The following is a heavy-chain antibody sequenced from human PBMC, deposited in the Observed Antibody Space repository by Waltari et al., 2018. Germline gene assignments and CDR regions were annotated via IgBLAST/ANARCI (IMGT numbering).Heavy chain of an antibody. CDR1: GYTFTSYG. CDR2: ISAYNGNK. Sequence: QVQLVQSGAEVKKPGASVKVSCKASGYTFTSYGISWVRQAPGQGLEWMGWISAYNGNKNYAQKLQGRVNMTTDTSTSTAYMELRSLRSDDTAVYYCAILLGYCSSTSCRNWFDPWGQGTLVTVSS. CDR3: AILLGYCSSTSCRNWFDP. J-gene: IGHJ5*02. V-gene: IGHV1-18*01. D-gene: IGHD2-2*01.